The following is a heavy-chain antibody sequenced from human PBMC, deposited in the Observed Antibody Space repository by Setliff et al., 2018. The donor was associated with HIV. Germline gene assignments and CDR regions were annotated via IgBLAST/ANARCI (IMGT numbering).Heavy chain of an antibody. Sequence: GASVKVSCKASGATFSTYTINWVRQAPGQGLEWMGGIIPILGTADANYPRKFQGRVTITADKSASTAYMELSSLRSEDTAVYYCAKSIAVASYPYDAFDIWGQGTMVTVSS. CDR3: AKSIAVASYPYDAFDI. CDR1: GATFSTYT. V-gene: IGHV1-69*08. D-gene: IGHD6-19*01. CDR2: IIPILGTADA. J-gene: IGHJ3*02.